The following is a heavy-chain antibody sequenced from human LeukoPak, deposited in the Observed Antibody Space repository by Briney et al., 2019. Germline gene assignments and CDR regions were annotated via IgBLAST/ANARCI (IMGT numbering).Heavy chain of an antibody. Sequence: ASETLSLTCAVYGGSFSGYYWSWIRQPPGKGLEWNGEINHSGSTNYNPSLKSRVTISVDTSKNQFSLKLSSVTAADTAVYYCARGRGIAARPGLFDYWGQGTLVTVSS. CDR3: ARGRGIAARPGLFDY. CDR2: INHSGST. CDR1: GGSFSGYY. V-gene: IGHV4-34*01. J-gene: IGHJ4*02. D-gene: IGHD6-6*01.